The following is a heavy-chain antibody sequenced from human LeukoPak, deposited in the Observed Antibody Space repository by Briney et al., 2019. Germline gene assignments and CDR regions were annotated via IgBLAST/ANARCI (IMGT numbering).Heavy chain of an antibody. Sequence: SQTLSLTCTVSGGSISSGGYYWSRIRQHPGKGLEWIGYIYYSGSTYYNPSLKSRVTISVDTSKNQFSLKLSSVTAADTAVYYCARLVGYSSQDWGQGTLVTVSS. CDR2: IYYSGST. CDR3: ARLVGYSSQD. D-gene: IGHD5-18*01. CDR1: GGSISSGGYY. J-gene: IGHJ4*02. V-gene: IGHV4-31*03.